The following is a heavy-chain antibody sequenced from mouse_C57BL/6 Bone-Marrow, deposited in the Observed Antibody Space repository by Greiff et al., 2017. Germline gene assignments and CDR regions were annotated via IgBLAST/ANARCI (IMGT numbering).Heavy chain of an antibody. CDR3: ARLYDGSREFDY. CDR2: IYPRSGNT. J-gene: IGHJ2*01. CDR1: GYTFTSYG. Sequence: VQLQQSGAELARPGASVKLSCKASGYTFTSYGISWVKQRTGQGLEWIGEIYPRSGNTYYNEKFKGKATLTADKSSSTAYMELRSLAAEDAAVYFCARLYDGSREFDYWGQGTTLTVSS. V-gene: IGHV1-81*01. D-gene: IGHD1-1*01.